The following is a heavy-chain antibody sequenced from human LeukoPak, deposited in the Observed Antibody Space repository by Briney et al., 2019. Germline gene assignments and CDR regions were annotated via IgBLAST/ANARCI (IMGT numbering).Heavy chain of an antibody. V-gene: IGHV3-30-3*01. Sequence: PGRPLRLSCAASGFTFSSYAMHWVRQAPGKGLEWVAVISYDGSNKYYADSVKGRFTISRDNSKNTLYLQMNSLRAEDTAVYYCARLGDYDAFDIWGQGTMVTVSS. CDR2: ISYDGSNK. J-gene: IGHJ3*02. D-gene: IGHD3-10*01. CDR3: ARLGDYDAFDI. CDR1: GFTFSSYA.